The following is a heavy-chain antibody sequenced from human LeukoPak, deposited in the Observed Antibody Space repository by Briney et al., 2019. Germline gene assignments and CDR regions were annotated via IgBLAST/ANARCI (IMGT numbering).Heavy chain of an antibody. J-gene: IGHJ4*02. Sequence: GASVKVSCKASGYTFTSYGISWVRQAPGQGLEWMGWIIAYNGNTNYAQKLQGRVTMTTDTSTSTAYMELRSLRSDDTAVYYCARNVVGDCSSTSCYTDYWGQGTLVTVSS. D-gene: IGHD2-2*02. CDR2: IIAYNGNT. CDR3: ARNVVGDCSSTSCYTDY. V-gene: IGHV1-18*01. CDR1: GYTFTSYG.